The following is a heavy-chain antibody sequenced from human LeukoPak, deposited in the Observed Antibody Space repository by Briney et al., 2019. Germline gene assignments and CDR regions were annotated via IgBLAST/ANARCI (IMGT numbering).Heavy chain of an antibody. D-gene: IGHD6-13*01. CDR3: ARDLVAAAPSLFDY. CDR2: INTNTGNP. J-gene: IGHJ4*02. CDR1: GYTFTSYG. V-gene: IGHV7-4-1*02. Sequence: GASVKVSCKASGYTFTSYGISWVRQAPGQGLEWMGWINTNTGNPTYAQGFTGRFVFSLDTSVSTAYLQISSLKAEDTAVYYCARDLVAAAPSLFDYWGQGTLVTVSS.